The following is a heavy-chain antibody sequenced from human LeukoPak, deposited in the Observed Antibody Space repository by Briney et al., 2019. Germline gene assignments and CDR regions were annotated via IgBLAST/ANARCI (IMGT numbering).Heavy chain of an antibody. CDR3: ARGPVGGATYYDGDAFDI. D-gene: IGHD1-26*01. CDR1: GVSISNYY. J-gene: IGHJ3*02. V-gene: IGHV4-59*01. CDR2: IYYSGST. Sequence: SETLSLTCTVSGVSISNYYWSWLRQPPGKGLEWIGYIYYSGSTNYNPSLKSRVTISVDTSKNQFSLKLSSVTAVDTAVYYCARGPVGGATYYDGDAFDIWGQGTMVTVSS.